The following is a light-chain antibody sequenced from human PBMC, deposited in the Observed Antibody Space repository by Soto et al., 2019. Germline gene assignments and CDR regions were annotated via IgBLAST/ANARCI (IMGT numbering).Light chain of an antibody. CDR1: QTVTSTF. CDR3: HQYDSSRT. V-gene: IGKV3-20*01. CDR2: GAS. Sequence: EIVLTQSPGTLSLSPGERATLSCRASQTVTSTFLAWYQQKPGQAPRLLIYGASRRATVIPDRFSGRGSGTDFTLTITRLEPEDFAVYYCHQYDSSRTFGQGTKVEMK. J-gene: IGKJ1*01.